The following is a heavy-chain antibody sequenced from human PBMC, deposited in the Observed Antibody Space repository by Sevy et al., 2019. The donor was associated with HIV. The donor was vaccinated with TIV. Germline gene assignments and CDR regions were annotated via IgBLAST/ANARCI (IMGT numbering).Heavy chain of an antibody. CDR2: ISSAGSYK. V-gene: IGHV3-30-3*01. D-gene: IGHD6-19*01. J-gene: IGHJ4*02. CDR3: TRDAGYSIAWSPSDY. Sequence: GGSLRLSCAASGLTFSSHAMHWVRQAPGKGLEWVAVISSAGSYKYYADSVKGRFTISRDNPKNTLYLQMNSLRPEDTAVYYCTRDAGYSIAWSPSDYWGQGTLVTVSS. CDR1: GLTFSSHA.